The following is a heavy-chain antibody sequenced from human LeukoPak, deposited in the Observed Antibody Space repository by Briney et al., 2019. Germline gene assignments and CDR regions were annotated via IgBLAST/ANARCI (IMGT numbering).Heavy chain of an antibody. D-gene: IGHD3-22*01. CDR1: GRSISSSSYY. CDR3: AGSTYDSSGSYYYYGMDV. Sequence: SETLSLKCTGSGRSISSSSYYWGWIRQPPGKGLECIGSIYYSGSTYYNPSLKSRVTISVDTSKNQFCLKLSSVTAADTAVYYCAGSTYDSSGSYYYYGMDVWGQGTTVTVSS. CDR2: IYYSGST. V-gene: IGHV4-39*01. J-gene: IGHJ6*02.